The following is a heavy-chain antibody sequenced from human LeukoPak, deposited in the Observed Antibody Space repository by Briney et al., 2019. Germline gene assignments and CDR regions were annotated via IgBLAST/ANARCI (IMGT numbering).Heavy chain of an antibody. CDR3: AKDLGRVVVATIQPGWFDP. V-gene: IGHV3-30*18. CDR1: GFTFSSYG. J-gene: IGHJ5*02. D-gene: IGHD5-12*01. CDR2: ISYDGSDK. Sequence: GGSLRLSCAASGFTFSSYGMHWVRQAPGKGLEWVAVISYDGSDKYYVDSVKGRFTISRDNSKNTLYLQMNSLRAEDTAVYYCAKDLGRVVVATIQPGWFDPWGQGTLVTVSS.